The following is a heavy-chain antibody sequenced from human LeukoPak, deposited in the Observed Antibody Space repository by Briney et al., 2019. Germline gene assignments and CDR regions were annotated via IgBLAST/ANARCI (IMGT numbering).Heavy chain of an antibody. CDR2: IYPGDSDT. D-gene: IGHD6-19*01. J-gene: IGHJ4*02. CDR3: ARHQYSSGWYADY. V-gene: IGHV5-51*01. Sequence: GGSLKISCKGSGCSFTSYWIGWVRQLPGKGLEWMGIIYPGDSDTRYSPSFQGQVTISADKSISTAYLQWSSLKASDTAMYYRARHQYSSGWYADYWGQGTLVTVSS. CDR1: GCSFTSYW.